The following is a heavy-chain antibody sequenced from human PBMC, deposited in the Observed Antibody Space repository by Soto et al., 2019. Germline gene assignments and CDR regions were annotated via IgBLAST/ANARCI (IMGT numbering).Heavy chain of an antibody. CDR1: GFTFSNYG. V-gene: IGHV3-30*03. CDR3: ARDMTGADDY. Sequence: GGSLRLSCVASGFTFSNYGMHWVRQAPGKGLEWVALVSYNGRKEYYADSVKGRFSISRDNSKNTLYVQMNTLRDEDTAVYYCARDMTGADDYLGQGTLVTVSS. CDR2: VSYNGRKE. J-gene: IGHJ4*02. D-gene: IGHD3-9*01.